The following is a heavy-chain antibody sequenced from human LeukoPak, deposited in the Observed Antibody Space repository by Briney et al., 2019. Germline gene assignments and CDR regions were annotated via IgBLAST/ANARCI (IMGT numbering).Heavy chain of an antibody. J-gene: IGHJ4*02. D-gene: IGHD1-14*01. V-gene: IGHV4-59*11. CDR1: GGSISSHY. CDR2: IYYSGST. Sequence: KASETLSLTCTVSGGSISSHYWSWIRQPPGKGLEWIGYIYYSGSTNYNPSLKSRVTISVDMSKNQFSLKLSSVTAADTAVYYCARVDGPDYFDYWGQGTLVTVSS. CDR3: ARVDGPDYFDY.